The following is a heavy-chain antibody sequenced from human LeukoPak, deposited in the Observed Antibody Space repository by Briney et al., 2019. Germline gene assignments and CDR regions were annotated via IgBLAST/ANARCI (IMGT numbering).Heavy chain of an antibody. CDR2: IYYYGNS. CDR3: SRGYYDSSGYYSFFDY. CDR1: GGSIRGYY. J-gene: IGHJ4*02. Sequence: PSETLSLTRIVSGGSIRGYYWSWIRQPPGKGLEWIAYIYYYGNSDYDPSRKSRITRSVDTSKIHFSLRRSCVAAADTSVYYCSRGYYDSSGYYSFFDYWGQGTLVTVSS. D-gene: IGHD3-22*01. V-gene: IGHV4-59*08.